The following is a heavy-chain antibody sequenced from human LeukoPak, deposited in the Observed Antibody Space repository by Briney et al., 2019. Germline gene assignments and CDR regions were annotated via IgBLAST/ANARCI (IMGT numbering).Heavy chain of an antibody. D-gene: IGHD3-16*01. CDR2: IYYSGST. CDR3: ATYVWGSPAQRYLDY. J-gene: IGHJ4*02. V-gene: IGHV4-61*08. CDR1: GGSISSGGYS. Sequence: SETLSLTCAVSGGSISSGGYSWSWIRQPPGKGLEWIGYIYYSGSTYYNPSLKSRVTISVDTSKNQFSLRLSSVTAADTAVYYCATYVWGSPAQRYLDYWGQGTLVTVSS.